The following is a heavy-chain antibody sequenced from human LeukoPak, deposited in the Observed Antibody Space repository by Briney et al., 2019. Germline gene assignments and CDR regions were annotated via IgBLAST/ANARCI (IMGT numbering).Heavy chain of an antibody. V-gene: IGHV3-48*04. D-gene: IGHD3-10*01. CDR1: GFTFSNYA. J-gene: IGHJ4*02. CDR2: ISSGSETI. CDR3: ARDRGSSTMVRGVNYY. Sequence: PGGSLRLSCAASGFTFSNYAMSWVRQAPGKGLEWVSYISSGSETIYYADSVKGRFTISRDNAKNSRFLQMNSLRAEDTAVYYCARDRGSSTMVRGVNYYWGQGTLVTVSS.